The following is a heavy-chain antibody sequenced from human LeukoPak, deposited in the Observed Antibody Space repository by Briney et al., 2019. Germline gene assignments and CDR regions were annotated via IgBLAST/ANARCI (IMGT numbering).Heavy chain of an antibody. CDR1: GFTFSSYS. Sequence: GGSLRLSCAASGFTFSSYSMNWVRQAPGKGLEWVSYISSSSSTIYYADSVKGRFTISRDNAKNSLYLQMNSLRAEDTAVYYCAKGLGYCSSTSCYQYYFDYWGQGTLVTVSS. D-gene: IGHD2-2*01. J-gene: IGHJ4*02. CDR3: AKGLGYCSSTSCYQYYFDY. V-gene: IGHV3-48*01. CDR2: ISSSSSTI.